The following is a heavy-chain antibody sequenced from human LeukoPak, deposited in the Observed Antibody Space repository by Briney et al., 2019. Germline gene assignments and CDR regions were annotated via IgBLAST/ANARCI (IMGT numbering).Heavy chain of an antibody. CDR3: ARHGIAVAGSFDY. D-gene: IGHD6-19*01. Sequence: SETLSLTCTVSGGSISSSSYYWGWIRQPPGKGLERIGSIYYSGSTYYNPSLKSRFTISVDTSKNQFSLKLSSVTAADTAVYYCARHGIAVAGSFDYWGQGTLVTVSS. CDR2: IYYSGST. J-gene: IGHJ4*02. V-gene: IGHV4-39*01. CDR1: GGSISSSSYY.